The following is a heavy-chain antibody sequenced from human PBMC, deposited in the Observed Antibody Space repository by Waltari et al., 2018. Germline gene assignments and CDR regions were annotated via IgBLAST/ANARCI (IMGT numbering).Heavy chain of an antibody. Sequence: QVQLQQWGAGLLKPSETLSLTCAVYGGSFSVYYLIWLRQPPGKGLEWIGEINHSGSTNYNPSLKSRVTISVDTSKNQFSLKLSSVTAADTAVYYCARIHGRLVRPDYWGQGTLVTVSS. CDR3: ARIHGRLVRPDY. V-gene: IGHV4-34*01. CDR1: GGSFSVYY. D-gene: IGHD6-19*01. CDR2: INHSGST. J-gene: IGHJ4*02.